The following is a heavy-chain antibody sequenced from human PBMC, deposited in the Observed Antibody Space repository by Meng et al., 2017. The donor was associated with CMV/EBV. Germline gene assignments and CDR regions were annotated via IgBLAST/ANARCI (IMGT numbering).Heavy chain of an antibody. Sequence: GSLRLSCTVSGGSISSYYWSWIRQPPGKGLEWIGYISYGGITDYNPSLKSRVTISMDTPNNQFSLSLTSVTAADTAMYYCAKEGFGSGSSTWGQGTLVTVSS. J-gene: IGHJ5*02. V-gene: IGHV4-59*13. CDR2: ISYGGIT. D-gene: IGHD3-10*01. CDR1: GGSISSYY. CDR3: AKEGFGSGSST.